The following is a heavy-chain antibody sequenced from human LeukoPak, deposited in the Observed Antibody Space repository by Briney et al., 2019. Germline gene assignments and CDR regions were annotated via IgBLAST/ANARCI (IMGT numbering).Heavy chain of an antibody. Sequence: ASVNVSCKVSGYILTELSMHWVRQAPGKGLEWMGGFDPEDGETIYAQKFQGRVTMTEDTSTDTAYMELSSLRSEDTAVYYCATGSGLDDAFDIWGQGTMVTVSS. V-gene: IGHV1-24*01. D-gene: IGHD5-12*01. CDR2: FDPEDGET. CDR1: GYILTELS. J-gene: IGHJ3*02. CDR3: ATGSGLDDAFDI.